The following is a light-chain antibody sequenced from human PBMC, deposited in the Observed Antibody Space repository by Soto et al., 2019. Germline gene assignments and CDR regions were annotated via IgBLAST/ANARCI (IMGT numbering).Light chain of an antibody. CDR3: QQYGSSQFT. V-gene: IGKV3-20*01. CDR1: QSVNNNY. CDR2: DTC. Sequence: EIVLMQSPGTLSLSPGEGATLSCRASQSVNNNYLAWYQQKPGQAPTVLIFDTCRRATGVPDRFSGSGSGTDFTLTISRLEPEDFAVYYCQQYGSSQFTFGPGTKVNVK. J-gene: IGKJ3*01.